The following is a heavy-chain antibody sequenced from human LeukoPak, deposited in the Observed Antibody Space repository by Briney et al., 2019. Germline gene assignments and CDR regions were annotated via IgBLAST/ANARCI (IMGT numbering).Heavy chain of an antibody. Sequence: PGGSLRLSCAGSGFTFSSYWMSWVRQAPGKGLEWVASINQRGSAIFYVDSVRGRFSVSRDNAKNSLFLQMNSLRADDTAFYYCAKLLRDVTIYDFWGPGALVTVSS. CDR1: GFTFSSYW. J-gene: IGHJ1*01. V-gene: IGHV3-7*01. D-gene: IGHD3/OR15-3a*01. CDR3: AKLLRDVTIYDF. CDR2: INQRGSAI.